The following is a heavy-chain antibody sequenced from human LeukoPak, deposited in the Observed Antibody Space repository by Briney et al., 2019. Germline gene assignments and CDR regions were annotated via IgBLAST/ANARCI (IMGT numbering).Heavy chain of an antibody. J-gene: IGHJ4*02. CDR1: GFTFSSYA. Sequence: GRSLRLSCAASGFTFSSYAMHWVRQAPGKGLEWVAVISYDGSNKYYADSVKGRFTISRDNSKNTLYLQMNSLRAEDTAVYYCARATGRDYYDSSGYFFDYWGQGTLVTVSS. CDR3: ARATGRDYYDSSGYFFDY. D-gene: IGHD3-22*01. CDR2: ISYDGSNK. V-gene: IGHV3-30*04.